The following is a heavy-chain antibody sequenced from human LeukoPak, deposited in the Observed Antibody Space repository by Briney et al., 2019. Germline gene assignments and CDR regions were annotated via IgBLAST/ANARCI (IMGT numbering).Heavy chain of an antibody. CDR2: ISYDGSNK. CDR1: GFTFSSYG. J-gene: IGHJ5*02. D-gene: IGHD3-3*01. Sequence: GGSLRLSCAASGFTFSSYGMHWVRQAPGKGLEWVAVISYDGSNKYYADSVKGRFTISRDNSKSTLYLQMNSLRAEDTAVYYCAKSPSYSDFWSGYATWGQGTLVTVSS. V-gene: IGHV3-30*18. CDR3: AKSPSYSDFWSGYAT.